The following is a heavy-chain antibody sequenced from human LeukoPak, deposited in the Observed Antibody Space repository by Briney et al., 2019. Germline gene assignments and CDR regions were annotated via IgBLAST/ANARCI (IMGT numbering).Heavy chain of an antibody. J-gene: IGHJ5*02. D-gene: IGHD2-2*01. V-gene: IGHV3-7*01. CDR2: IKQDGSNK. CDR1: GFTFSSYW. CDR3: AKGFDRYCSSTSCPPA. Sequence: QPGGSLRLSCAASGFTFSSYWMSWVRQAPGKGLEWVANIKQDGSNKYYADSVKGRFTMSRDNSKNTLYLQMNSLRAEDTAVYYCAKGFDRYCSSTSCPPAWGQGTLVTVSS.